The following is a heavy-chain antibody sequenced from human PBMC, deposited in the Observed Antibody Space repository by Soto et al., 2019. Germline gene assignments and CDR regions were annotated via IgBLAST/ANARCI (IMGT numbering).Heavy chain of an antibody. CDR1: GFTFSNAW. D-gene: IGHD3-22*01. J-gene: IGHJ4*02. Sequence: GGSLRLSCAASGFTFSNAWMNWVRQAPGKGLEWVGNIKEDGSAVYYVDSVQGRFTISRDNAKNSLYLQMNSLRAEDTAVYYCTTDRGYLTFDHWGRGTLVTVSS. CDR2: IKEDGSAV. CDR3: TTDRGYLTFDH. V-gene: IGHV3-7*01.